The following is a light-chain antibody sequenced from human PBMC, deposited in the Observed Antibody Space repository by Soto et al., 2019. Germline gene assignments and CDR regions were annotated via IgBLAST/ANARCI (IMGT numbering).Light chain of an antibody. CDR3: QQRSNWPPYT. CDR1: QSVSSY. Sequence: EIVLTQSPATLSLSPGERATLSCRASQSVSSYLAWYQQKPGQAPRLLIYDASNRATGIPARFGGSGSVTDFTLTITSLEPEDFAVYYCQQRSNWPPYTFGQGTKLEIK. CDR2: DAS. J-gene: IGKJ2*01. V-gene: IGKV3-11*01.